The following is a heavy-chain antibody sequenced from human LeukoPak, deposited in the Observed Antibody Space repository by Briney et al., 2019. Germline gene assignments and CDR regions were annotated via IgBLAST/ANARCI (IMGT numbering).Heavy chain of an antibody. J-gene: IGHJ4*02. V-gene: IGHV1-46*03. Sequence: ASVKVSCKASGYTFTSYYMHWVGQARGQGGEGMGIINPSGGSTSYAQKFQGRVPMTSATSTSTVYMALSSLRSEATAVYYCATARWLGGYYFDYWGQGTLVTVSS. CDR1: GYTFTSYY. CDR3: ATARWLGGYYFDY. D-gene: IGHD6-19*01. CDR2: INPSGGST.